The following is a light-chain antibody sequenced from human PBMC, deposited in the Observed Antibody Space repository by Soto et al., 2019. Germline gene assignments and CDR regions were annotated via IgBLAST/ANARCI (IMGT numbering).Light chain of an antibody. CDR2: HVS. CDR1: SSDVGGYNY. J-gene: IGLJ2*01. CDR3: SSYTSSSTPVV. V-gene: IGLV2-14*01. Sequence: QSALTQPASVSGSPGQSITISCTGTSSDVGGYNYVSWYQQHPGKAPELMIFHVSNRPSGVSNRFSGSKSGNTASLTISGLQAEDEADYYCSSYTSSSTPVVFGGGTQLTVL.